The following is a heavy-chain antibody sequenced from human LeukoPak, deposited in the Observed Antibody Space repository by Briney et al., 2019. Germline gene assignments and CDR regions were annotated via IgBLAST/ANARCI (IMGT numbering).Heavy chain of an antibody. D-gene: IGHD6-19*01. CDR2: VNYSGFT. CDR1: GGSFNGYY. CDR3: ARIGIAVPGFDF. J-gene: IGHJ4*02. V-gene: IGHV4-34*01. Sequence: SETLSLTCTVYGGSFNGYYWNWIRQPPGKGLEWIGEVNYSGFTNYNLSLKSRVAISVDTSQNQFSLNLTSVTATDTAVYYCARIGIAVPGFDFWGQGSLVTVSS.